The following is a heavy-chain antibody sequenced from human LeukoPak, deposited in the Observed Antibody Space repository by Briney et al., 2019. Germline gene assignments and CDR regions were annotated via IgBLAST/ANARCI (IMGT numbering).Heavy chain of an antibody. D-gene: IGHD2-15*01. J-gene: IGHJ4*02. CDR2: ISAYNGNT. V-gene: IGHV1-18*01. Sequence: APVNVSFKASVYTFTSYGISWVRQAPGQGLEWMGWISAYNGNTNYAQKLQGRVTMTTDTSTSTAYMELRSLRSDDTAVYYCARCSGGSCYSGVDYWGQGTLVTVSS. CDR3: ARCSGGSCYSGVDY. CDR1: VYTFTSYG.